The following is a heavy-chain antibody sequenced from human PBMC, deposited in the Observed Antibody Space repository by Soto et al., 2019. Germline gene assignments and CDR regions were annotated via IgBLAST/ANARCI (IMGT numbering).Heavy chain of an antibody. CDR2: IGNDGAAR. CDR3: AKETIAVAGPNYFDF. Sequence: GSLRLSCVGSGFYFGDYGMHWVRHTPGKGLEWVAVIGNDGAARFYGDSVKGRFTISRDNSRSTFYLQMNSLRPEDTAMYYCAKETIAVAGPNYFDFWGQGTQVTVSS. J-gene: IGHJ4*02. D-gene: IGHD6-19*01. V-gene: IGHV3-30*18. CDR1: GFYFGDYG.